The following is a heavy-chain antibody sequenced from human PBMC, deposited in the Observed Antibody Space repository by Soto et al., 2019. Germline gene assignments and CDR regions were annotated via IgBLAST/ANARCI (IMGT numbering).Heavy chain of an antibody. CDR1: GYTFPVYY. J-gene: IGHJ6*02. Sequence: ASVKLSFTASGYTFPVYYMHCVLQAPGQGLEWMGWINPNSGGTNYAQKFQGRVTMTRDTSISTAYMELSRLRSDDTAVYYCAREKTTLGYCSSTSCYILGYYYYGMDVWGQGTTVTVSS. D-gene: IGHD2-2*02. V-gene: IGHV1-2*02. CDR2: INPNSGGT. CDR3: AREKTTLGYCSSTSCYILGYYYYGMDV.